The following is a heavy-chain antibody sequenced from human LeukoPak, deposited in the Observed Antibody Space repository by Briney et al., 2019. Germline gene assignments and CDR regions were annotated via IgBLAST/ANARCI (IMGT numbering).Heavy chain of an antibody. V-gene: IGHV1-69*05. Sequence: ASVKVSCKASGGTFSSYAISWVRQAPGQGLEWMGGIIPIFGTANYAQKFQGRVTITTDESTGTAYMELSSLRSEDTAVYYCARGDYSNYHNGFDPWGQGTLVTVSS. CDR1: GGTFSSYA. CDR3: ARGDYSNYHNGFDP. CDR2: IIPIFGTA. D-gene: IGHD4-11*01. J-gene: IGHJ5*02.